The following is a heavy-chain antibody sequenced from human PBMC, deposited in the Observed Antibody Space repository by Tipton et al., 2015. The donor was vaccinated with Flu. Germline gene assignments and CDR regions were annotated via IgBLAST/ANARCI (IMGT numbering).Heavy chain of an antibody. CDR2: IYHSGST. V-gene: IGHV4-38-2*01. Sequence: LRLSCAASGFTFSSYGMHWVRQAPGKGLEWIASIYHSGSTYYNPSLKSRVTISVDTSKNQFSLKLSSVTATDTAVYYCARAYGSGVHWFDTWGQGTLVTVSS. J-gene: IGHJ5*02. D-gene: IGHD3-10*01. CDR1: GFTFSSYG. CDR3: ARAYGSGVHWFDT.